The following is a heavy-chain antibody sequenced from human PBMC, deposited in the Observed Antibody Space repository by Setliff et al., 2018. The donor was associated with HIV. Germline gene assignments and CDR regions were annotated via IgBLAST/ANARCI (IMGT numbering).Heavy chain of an antibody. J-gene: IGHJ1*01. CDR1: GGTFSSYA. Sequence: GASVKVSCKASGGTFSSYAINWVRQAPGQGLEWMGGIIPMFGTRNYAQKFQGRVTITTDESTSTAYMELSSLRSDDTAVYYCARDLPRWSGPHWGQGTLVTVSS. CDR2: IIPMFGTR. V-gene: IGHV1-69*05. D-gene: IGHD3-3*01. CDR3: ARDLPRWSGPH.